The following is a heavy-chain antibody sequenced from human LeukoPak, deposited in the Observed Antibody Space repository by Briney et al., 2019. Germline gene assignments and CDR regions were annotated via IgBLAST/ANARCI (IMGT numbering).Heavy chain of an antibody. CDR3: ARDDNLHFGY. J-gene: IGHJ4*02. CDR2: IYYSGST. Sequence: SETLSLTCTVSGGPISSYYWSWIRQPPGKGLEWIGYIYYSGSTNYNPSLKSRVTISVDTSKNQFSLKLSSVTAADTAVYYCARDDNLHFGYWGQGTLVTVSS. V-gene: IGHV4-59*01. D-gene: IGHD1-14*01. CDR1: GGPISSYY.